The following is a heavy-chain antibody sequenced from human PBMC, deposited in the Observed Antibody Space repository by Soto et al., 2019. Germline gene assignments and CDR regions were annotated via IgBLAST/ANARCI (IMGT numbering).Heavy chain of an antibody. CDR1: GFTVSSKY. V-gene: IGHV3-66*01. Sequence: GSLRLSCAASGFTVSSKYMNWVRQTPGKGLEWVSIIYSNSSTYYADSVKGRFTISRDNSKNTLYLQMNTLRAEDTAVYYCARGLGYCSSTSCYSIFDSWGQGTLVTVSS. J-gene: IGHJ5*01. CDR3: ARGLGYCSSTSCYSIFDS. D-gene: IGHD2-2*01. CDR2: IYSNSST.